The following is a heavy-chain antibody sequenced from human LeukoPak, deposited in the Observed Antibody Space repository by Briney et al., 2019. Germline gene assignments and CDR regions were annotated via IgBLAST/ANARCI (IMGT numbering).Heavy chain of an antibody. CDR3: AKDRYGDYVYYAMDV. D-gene: IGHD4-17*01. J-gene: IGHJ6*04. V-gene: IGHV1-2*02. CDR1: GYTFIGYY. CDR2: INPNSGDT. Sequence: ASVKVSCKASGYTFIGYYMHWVRQAPGQGLEWMGWINPNSGDTNFAQKFQGRVTMTRDTSINTAYMQLSGLTSDDTAVYYCAKDRYGDYVYYAMDVWGKGTTVTVSS.